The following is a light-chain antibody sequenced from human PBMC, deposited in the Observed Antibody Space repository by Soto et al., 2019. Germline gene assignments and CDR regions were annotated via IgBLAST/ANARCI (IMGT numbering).Light chain of an antibody. V-gene: IGKV1-12*01. J-gene: IGKJ1*01. CDR3: QQTDGFPQT. Sequence: IQLTQSPSSLSASVGDRVTISCRASQGISTWLAWYQQSPGKAPKLLIYTASSLQTGVPSRFSGSGSGTDFTLTISSLQPEDFATYYCQQTDGFPQTFGQGTKVDIK. CDR2: TAS. CDR1: QGISTW.